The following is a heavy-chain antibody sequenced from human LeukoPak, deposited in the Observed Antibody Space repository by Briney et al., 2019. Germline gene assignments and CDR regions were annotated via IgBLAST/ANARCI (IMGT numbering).Heavy chain of an antibody. Sequence: SQTLSLTCTVSGDSISSSDYFWAWIRQPPGKGLEWIGYIYYSGSTFYNPSLKSRVTISVDTSKNQFSLKLSSVTAADTAVYYCAKVHLDTRGAFDIWGQGTMVTVSS. CDR1: GDSISSSDYF. CDR2: IYYSGST. D-gene: IGHD2-2*01. CDR3: AKVHLDTRGAFDI. J-gene: IGHJ3*02. V-gene: IGHV4-30-4*08.